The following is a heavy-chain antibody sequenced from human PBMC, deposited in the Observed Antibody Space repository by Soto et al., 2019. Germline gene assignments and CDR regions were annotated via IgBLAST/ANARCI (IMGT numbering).Heavy chain of an antibody. CDR3: ARVLRLGELSLYQSSSYYSYYYGMDV. D-gene: IGHD3-16*02. Sequence: ASVKVSCKASGYTFTSYAMHWVRQAPGQRLEWMGWINAGNGNTKYSQKFQGRVTITRDTSASTAYMELSSLRSEDTAVYYCARVLRLGELSLYQSSSYYSYYYGMDVWGQGTTVTVSS. V-gene: IGHV1-3*01. CDR1: GYTFTSYA. CDR2: INAGNGNT. J-gene: IGHJ6*02.